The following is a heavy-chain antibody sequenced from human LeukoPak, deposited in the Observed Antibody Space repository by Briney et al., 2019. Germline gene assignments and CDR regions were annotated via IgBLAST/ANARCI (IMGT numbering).Heavy chain of an antibody. CDR2: IIPICGTA. CDR1: GGTFASYA. J-gene: IGHJ4*02. Sequence: SVRVSCKASGGTFASYAISWVRQAPGQGLEWMGGIIPICGTANYAKKFQGRVTITADESTSKAYMEMSSLRSEDTAVYYCARVGMIDRYDYWGQGTLVTVSS. D-gene: IGHD3-22*01. V-gene: IGHV1-69*13. CDR3: ARVGMIDRYDY.